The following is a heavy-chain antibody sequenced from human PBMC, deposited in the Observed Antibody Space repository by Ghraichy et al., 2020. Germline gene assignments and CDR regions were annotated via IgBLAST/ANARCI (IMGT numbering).Heavy chain of an antibody. CDR2: IYYSGST. J-gene: IGHJ4*02. Sequence: GSLRLSCTVSGGSISSNYWSWMRQPPGKGLEWIGYIYYSGSTNYNPSLKSRVTISVDTSKNQFSLKLTSVTAADTAVYYCARDVYNWNYWGQGTLVTVSS. V-gene: IGHV4-59*01. D-gene: IGHD1-20*01. CDR3: ARDVYNWNY. CDR1: GGSISSNY.